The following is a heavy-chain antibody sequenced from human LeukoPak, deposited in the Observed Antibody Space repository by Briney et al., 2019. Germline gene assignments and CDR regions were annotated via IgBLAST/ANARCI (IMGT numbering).Heavy chain of an antibody. CDR2: ISYDGSNK. V-gene: IGHV3-30-3*01. Sequence: GGSLRLSCAASGFTFSSYAMHWVRRAPVKGLEWVAVISYDGSNKYYADSVKGRFTISRDNSKNTLYLQMNSLRAEDTAVYYCARDHRYYDSSGYHLKYFDYWGQGTLVTVSS. J-gene: IGHJ4*02. D-gene: IGHD3-22*01. CDR1: GFTFSSYA. CDR3: ARDHRYYDSSGYHLKYFDY.